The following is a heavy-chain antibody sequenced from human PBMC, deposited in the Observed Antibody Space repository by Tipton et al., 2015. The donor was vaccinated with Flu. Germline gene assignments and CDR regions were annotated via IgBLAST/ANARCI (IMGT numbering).Heavy chain of an antibody. CDR2: ISGDGRTT. V-gene: IGHV3-74*01. J-gene: IGHJ3*02. CDR3: ARGVVGATPYGFDI. CDR1: GFTFSTYW. D-gene: IGHD1-26*01. Sequence: SPRLSCAASGFTFSTYWMHWVRQAPGKGLVWVSRISGDGRTTSYADSVKGRFTISRDNAKNTLYLQMNSLRAEDTAVYYCARGVVGATPYGFDIWGQGTMVSVSS.